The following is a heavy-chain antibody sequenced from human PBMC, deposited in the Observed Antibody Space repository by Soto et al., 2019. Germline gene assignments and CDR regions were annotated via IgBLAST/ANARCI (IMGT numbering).Heavy chain of an antibody. Sequence: SETLSLTCTVSGGSISSYYWHWIRQSPGKGLEWIGYIYYSGSTNYNPSLKSRVTISVDKSKNQFSLRLTYVTAADTGIYYCAREVPGLREVNRNWFDPWGQGTLVTVSS. V-gene: IGHV4-59*12. J-gene: IGHJ5*02. D-gene: IGHD3-10*01. CDR1: GGSISSYY. CDR3: AREVPGLREVNRNWFDP. CDR2: IYYSGST.